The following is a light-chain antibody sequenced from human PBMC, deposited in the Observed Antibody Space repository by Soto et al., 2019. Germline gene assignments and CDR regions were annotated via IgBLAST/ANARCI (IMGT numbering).Light chain of an antibody. CDR3: QQYGSSPPWT. V-gene: IGKV3-20*01. CDR1: QSDSSSY. J-gene: IGKJ1*01. Sequence: IVLTQSPGTLSLSPGERATLSCRASQSDSSSYLAWYQQKPGQAPRLLIYGASSRATGIPDRFSGSGSGTDFTLTISRLEPEDFAVYYFQQYGSSPPWTFGQGTKVEIK. CDR2: GAS.